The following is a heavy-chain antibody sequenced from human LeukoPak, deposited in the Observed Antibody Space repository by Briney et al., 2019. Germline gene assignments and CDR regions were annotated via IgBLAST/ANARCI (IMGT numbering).Heavy chain of an antibody. D-gene: IGHD2-8*01. CDR1: GYTFTNHY. J-gene: IGHJ4*02. CDR2: INPNSGGT. Sequence: ASVKVSCKASGYTFTNHYMHWVRQAPGQGLEWMGLINPNSGGTNYAQKFQGRVTMTRDTSISTAYMELSRLRSDDTAMYYCARVAYCTIGVCVNFDYWGQGTPVTVSS. V-gene: IGHV1-2*02. CDR3: ARVAYCTIGVCVNFDY.